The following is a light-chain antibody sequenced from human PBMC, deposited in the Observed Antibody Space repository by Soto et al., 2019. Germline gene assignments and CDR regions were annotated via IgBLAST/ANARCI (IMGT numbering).Light chain of an antibody. V-gene: IGKV3-20*01. CDR1: QSVSSSY. CDR3: QQYGNSPLWT. CDR2: AAS. Sequence: EIVLTQSPGTLSLSPGERATLSCRASQSVSSSYLAWYQQKPGQAPRLLIYAASSRATGIPDRFIGSGSGTDFTLTISRLEPEDFAVYYCQQYGNSPLWTFGQGTKVEIK. J-gene: IGKJ1*01.